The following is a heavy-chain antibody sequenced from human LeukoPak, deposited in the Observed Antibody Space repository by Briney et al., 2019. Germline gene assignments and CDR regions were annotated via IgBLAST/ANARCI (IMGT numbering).Heavy chain of an antibody. J-gene: IGHJ5*02. V-gene: IGHV1-69*04. CDR1: GGTFSSYA. CDR2: IIPILGIA. D-gene: IGHD5-12*01. CDR3: ARGRKWLRSGWFDP. Sequence: ASVKVSCKASGGTFSSYAISWVRQARGQGLEWMGRIIPILGIANYAQKFQGRVTITADKSTSTAYMELSSLRSEDTAVYYCARGRKWLRSGWFDPWGQGTLVTVSS.